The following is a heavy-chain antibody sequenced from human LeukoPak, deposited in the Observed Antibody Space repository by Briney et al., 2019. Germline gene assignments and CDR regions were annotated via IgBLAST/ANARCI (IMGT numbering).Heavy chain of an antibody. V-gene: IGHV4-59*08. CDR1: GGSISSYY. CDR2: IYYSGST. D-gene: IGHD4-17*01. J-gene: IGHJ4*02. Sequence: SQTLPLTCTVSGGSISSYYWSWIRQPPGKRLEWIGYIYYSGSTNYNPSLKSRVTMTVDTSKNQFSLNLSSVTAADTAVYYCARRGRGTTVTTFYFDYWGQGTLVTVSS. CDR3: ARRGRGTTVTTFYFDY.